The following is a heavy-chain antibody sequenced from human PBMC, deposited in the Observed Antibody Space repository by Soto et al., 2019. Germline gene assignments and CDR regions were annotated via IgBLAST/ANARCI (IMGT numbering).Heavy chain of an antibody. CDR3: AKENTPDYGDYVDY. D-gene: IGHD4-17*01. J-gene: IGHJ4*02. CDR1: GFTFSSYA. V-gene: IGHV3-23*01. CDR2: ISGSGTST. Sequence: GGSLRLSCAASGFTFSSYAMSWVRQAPGRGLKWISSISGSGTSTYYADSVKGRFTISRDNSKNTMYLQMNSLRAEDTALYFCAKENTPDYGDYVDYWGQGTLVTVSS.